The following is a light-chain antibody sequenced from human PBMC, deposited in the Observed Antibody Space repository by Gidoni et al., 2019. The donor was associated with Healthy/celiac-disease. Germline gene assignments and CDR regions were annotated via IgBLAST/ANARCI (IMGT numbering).Light chain of an antibody. CDR2: EGS. Sequence: QSALPQPASVSGSPGQSITISCTGTSSDVGSYNLVSWYQQHPGKAPKLMIYEGSKRPSGVSNRFSGSKSGNTASLTISGLQAEDEADYYGCSYAGSSTSYVFGTGTKVTVL. CDR3: CSYAGSSTSYV. CDR1: SSDVGSYNL. J-gene: IGLJ1*01. V-gene: IGLV2-23*01.